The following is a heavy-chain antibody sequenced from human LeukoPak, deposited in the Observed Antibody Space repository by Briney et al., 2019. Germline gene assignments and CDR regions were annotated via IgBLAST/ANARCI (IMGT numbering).Heavy chain of an antibody. J-gene: IGHJ4*02. CDR3: AATDIVVVPAAVAAAGRPPFDY. Sequence: PWASVKVSCKASGYTFTSYYMHWVRQAPGQGLEWMGIINPSGGSTSYAQKFQGRVTMTEDTSTDTAYMELSSLRSEDTAVYYCAATDIVVVPAAVAAAGRPPFDYWGQGTLVTVSS. D-gene: IGHD2-2*01. CDR1: GYTFTSYY. CDR2: INPSGGST. V-gene: IGHV1-46*01.